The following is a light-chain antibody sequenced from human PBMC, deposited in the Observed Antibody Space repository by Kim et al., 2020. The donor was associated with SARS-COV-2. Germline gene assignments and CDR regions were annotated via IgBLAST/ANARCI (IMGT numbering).Light chain of an antibody. CDR2: RKD. J-gene: IGLJ1*01. CDR3: NSRVGSGDHYV. V-gene: IGLV3-19*01. Sequence: GQTVSSTGRGDNLRRYPSSWFQPTPGPGPVIVIYRKDSRASGIPDRFSGSRSGDTTSLTITGAQAEDEADYYCNSRVGSGDHYVFGPGTKVTVL. CDR1: NLRRYP.